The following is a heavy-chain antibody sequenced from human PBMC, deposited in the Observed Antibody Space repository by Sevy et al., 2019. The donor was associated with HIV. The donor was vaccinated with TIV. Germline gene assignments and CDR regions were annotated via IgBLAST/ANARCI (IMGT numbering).Heavy chain of an antibody. J-gene: IGHJ4*02. V-gene: IGHV3-23*01. D-gene: IGHD4-17*01. CDR1: GFTFSSYA. CDR3: ARDLPPSATTVAHFDC. CDR2: ISGSGGST. Sequence: GGSLRLSCAASGFTFSSYAMSWVRQAPGKGLEWVSAISGSGGSTYYADSVKGRFTISRDISKNTMYLQMNSLRAEDTAVYYCARDLPPSATTVAHFDCWGQGTLVTVSS.